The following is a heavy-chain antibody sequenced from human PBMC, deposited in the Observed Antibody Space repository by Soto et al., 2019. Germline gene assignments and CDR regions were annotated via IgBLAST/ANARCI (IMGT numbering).Heavy chain of an antibody. CDR1: GGPFSGYY. D-gene: IGHD1-20*01. CDR2: INHSGST. Sequence: PSETLSLTCAVYGGPFSGYYWSWVRQPPGKGLEWIGEINHSGSTNYNPSLKSRVTISVDTSKNQFSLKLSSVTAADTAVYYCAISPKGITGQRGNWFDPWGQGTLVTVSS. CDR3: AISPKGITGQRGNWFDP. V-gene: IGHV4-34*01. J-gene: IGHJ5*02.